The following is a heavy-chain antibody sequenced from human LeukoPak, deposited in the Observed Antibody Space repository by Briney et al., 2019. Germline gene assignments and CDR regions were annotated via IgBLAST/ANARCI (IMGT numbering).Heavy chain of an antibody. CDR3: AKDSSAYSGSYYDY. V-gene: IGHV3-33*06. CDR2: IWYDGSNK. CDR1: GFTFSSYA. J-gene: IGHJ4*02. D-gene: IGHD1-26*01. Sequence: PGGSLRLSCAASGFTFSSYAMQWVRQSPGKGLERVAVIWYDGSNKYYADSVKGRFTISRDNSKNTLYLQMDSLRAEDTAIYYCAKDSSAYSGSYYDYWGQGTLVTVSS.